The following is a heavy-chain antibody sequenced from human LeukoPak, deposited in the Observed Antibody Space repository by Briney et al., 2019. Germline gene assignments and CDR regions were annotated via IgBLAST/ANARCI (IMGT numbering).Heavy chain of an antibody. V-gene: IGHV4-39*02. D-gene: IGHD2-15*01. CDR2: IYYSGST. Sequence: PSETLSLTCIVSGGSISSGGHYWGWIRQPPGKGLEWIGSIYYSGSTYYNPSLNSRVTMFIDMSKNHFSLKMSSVTATDMAVYYCARLVCGGGSCPAEFDYWGQGTLVTVSS. CDR3: ARLVCGGGSCPAEFDY. J-gene: IGHJ4*02. CDR1: GGSISSGGHY.